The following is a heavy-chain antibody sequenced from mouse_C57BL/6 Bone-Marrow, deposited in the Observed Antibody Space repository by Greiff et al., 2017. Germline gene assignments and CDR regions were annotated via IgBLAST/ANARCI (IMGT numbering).Heavy chain of an antibody. J-gene: IGHJ4*01. CDR2: IYIGTGYT. D-gene: IGHD2-12*01. CDR1: GYTFPSYG. V-gene: IGHV1-58*01. Sequence: EVKLQESGAELVRPGSSVKMSCKTSGYTFPSYGINWVKQRPGQGLEWIGYIYIGTGYTEYNEKFKGKATMTSDTSSSTAYMQLSSLTSEDSAIYFCACYCNDRGYAMDYWGQGTSVTVSS. CDR3: ACYCNDRGYAMDY.